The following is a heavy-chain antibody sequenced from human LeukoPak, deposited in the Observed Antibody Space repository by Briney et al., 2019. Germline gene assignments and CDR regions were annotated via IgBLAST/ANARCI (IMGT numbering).Heavy chain of an antibody. CDR3: TLIQGWGSGSYYRDF. D-gene: IGHD3-10*01. Sequence: GGSLRLSCAASGFSISNDWMSWVRQAPGKGLEWVARVKSRSAGETTDYAAPVKGRFTISRDDSKTTLYLQMNSLKTEDTAVYYCTLIQGWGSGSYYRDFWGQGTLVTVSS. CDR1: GFSISNDW. J-gene: IGHJ4*02. V-gene: IGHV3-15*01. CDR2: VKSRSAGETT.